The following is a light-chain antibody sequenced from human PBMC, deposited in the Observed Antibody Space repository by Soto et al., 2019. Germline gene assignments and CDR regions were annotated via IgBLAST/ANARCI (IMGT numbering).Light chain of an antibody. CDR3: ASFRSETILG. J-gene: IGLJ6*01. CDR2: EVS. CDR1: RSDIGDSNF. Sequence: QSALTQPASVSGSPGQSVTISCTGPRSDIGDSNFISWYQHSPGKAPRLLIYEVSSRPAGVSKRFSGSKAGNTASLTISGLLDDDEADYFCASFRSETILGFGSGTQLTVL. V-gene: IGLV2-14*01.